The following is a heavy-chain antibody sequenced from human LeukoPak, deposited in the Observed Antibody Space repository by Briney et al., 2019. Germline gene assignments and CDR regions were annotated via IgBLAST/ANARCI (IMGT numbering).Heavy chain of an antibody. J-gene: IGHJ5*02. CDR1: GYTFSGYH. D-gene: IGHD6-13*01. CDR3: ARDQQGNWFDP. V-gene: IGHV1-2*02. Sequence: ASVKASCKASGYTFSGYHMHWVRQAPGQGLEWMGWINPNSGATNYAQKFQGRVTMTRDTSINTAHMELSRLRSDDTAVYYCARDQQGNWFDPWGQGTLVTVSS. CDR2: INPNSGAT.